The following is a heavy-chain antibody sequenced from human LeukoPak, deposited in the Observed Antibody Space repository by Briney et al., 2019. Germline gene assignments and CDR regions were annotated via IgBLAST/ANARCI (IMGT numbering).Heavy chain of an antibody. CDR3: ARGGSQEYSYGSFDY. Sequence: PSETLSLTCTVSGGSISSGEYYWSWIRQPPGKGLEWIGYIYYSGSTYYNPSLKSRVTISVDTSKNQFSLKLSSVTAADTAVYYCARGGSQEYSYGSFDYWGQGTLVTVSS. CDR1: GGSISSGEYY. CDR2: IYYSGST. J-gene: IGHJ4*02. V-gene: IGHV4-30-4*08. D-gene: IGHD5-18*01.